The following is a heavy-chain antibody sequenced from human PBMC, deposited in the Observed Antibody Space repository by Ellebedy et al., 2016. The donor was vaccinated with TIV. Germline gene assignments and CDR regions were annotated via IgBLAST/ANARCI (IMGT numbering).Heavy chain of an antibody. D-gene: IGHD2-15*01. CDR2: ISSSSSTI. J-gene: IGHJ4*02. CDR1: GFTFSSYS. Sequence: GESLKISXAASGFTFSSYSMNWVRQAPGKGLEWVSYISSSSSTIYYADSVKGRFTISRDNAKNSLYLQMNSLRDEDTAVYYCARIGYCGGGSGYDYWGQGTLVTVSS. CDR3: ARIGYCGGGSGYDY. V-gene: IGHV3-48*02.